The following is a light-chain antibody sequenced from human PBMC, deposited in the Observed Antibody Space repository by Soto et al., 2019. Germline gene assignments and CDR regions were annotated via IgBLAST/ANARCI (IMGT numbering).Light chain of an antibody. CDR3: QQSYNSLT. Sequence: DIQMTQSQSSLSASVGDRVTITCRASQSISSNLNWYQQKPGKAPKLLIYTASNLHSGVPSRFSGSGSGTDFILTISSLQPEDFATYYCQQSYNSLTFGPGTKVDIK. CDR1: QSISSN. CDR2: TAS. V-gene: IGKV1-39*01. J-gene: IGKJ3*01.